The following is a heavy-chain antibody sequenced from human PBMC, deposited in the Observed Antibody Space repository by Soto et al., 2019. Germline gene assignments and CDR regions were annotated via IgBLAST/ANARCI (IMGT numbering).Heavy chain of an antibody. V-gene: IGHV3-30*03. CDR2: SSYDGRET. J-gene: IGHJ4*02. CDR3: ARDSGWPIPNFDN. CDR1: DLDFSIYV. Sequence: SRASSDLDFSIYVIHWCRQSPGKGLEWVAASSYDGRETFYADSAKGRFTVSKEMSKNTAFLQMNALRHEDTAVYFCARDSGWPIPNFDNWGQGTPVTVSS. D-gene: IGHD3-10*01.